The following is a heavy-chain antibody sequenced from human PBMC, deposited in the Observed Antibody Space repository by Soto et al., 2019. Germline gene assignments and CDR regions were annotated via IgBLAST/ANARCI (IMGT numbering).Heavy chain of an antibody. V-gene: IGHV4-4*02. CDR1: SGSISSSYW. CDR3: ARIDYGSGSDYNFDY. J-gene: IGHJ4*02. CDR2: IHHSGDT. D-gene: IGHD3-10*01. Sequence: QVQLQESGPGLVTPSGTLSVTCAVSSGSISSSYWWSWVRQPPGERLEWIGEIHHSGDTNYNPSLESRVTISVDKSKNQFSLRLSSVTAADTAVYYCARIDYGSGSDYNFDYWGQGTLVTFSS.